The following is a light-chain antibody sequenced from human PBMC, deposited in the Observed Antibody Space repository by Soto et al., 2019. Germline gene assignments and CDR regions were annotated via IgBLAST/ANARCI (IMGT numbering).Light chain of an antibody. Sequence: EIVLTQSLDTLSLSPGERATLSCRASQSVSSNLAWYQQKPGQAPRLLIYGASSRATGIPDRFSGSGSGTDFTLTIRRLGPEDSAVYYCQQYGTSPFTFGPGAKLDIK. CDR3: QQYGTSPFT. CDR2: GAS. V-gene: IGKV3-20*01. CDR1: QSVSSN. J-gene: IGKJ3*01.